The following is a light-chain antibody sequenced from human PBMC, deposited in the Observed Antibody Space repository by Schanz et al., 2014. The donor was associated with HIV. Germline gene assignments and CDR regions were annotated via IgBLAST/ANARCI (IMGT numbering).Light chain of an antibody. CDR3: SSYAGNNNLL. CDR2: EVS. V-gene: IGLV2-8*01. J-gene: IGLJ2*01. CDR1: SSDVGDYNY. Sequence: QSALTQPPSASGSPGQSVTISCTGTSSDVGDYNYVSWYQQHPGTAPKIMIYEVSKRPSGVPDRFSASKSGNTASLTVSGLQAEDEADYYCSSYAGNNNLLFGGGTKLTVL.